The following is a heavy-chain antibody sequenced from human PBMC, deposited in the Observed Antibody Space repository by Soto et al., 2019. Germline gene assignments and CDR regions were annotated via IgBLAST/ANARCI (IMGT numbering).Heavy chain of an antibody. CDR1: GGSISSGDYY. Sequence: SETLSLTXTVSGGSISSGDYYWSWIRQPPGKGLEWIGYIYYSGSTYYNPSLKSRVTISVDTSKNQFSLKLSSVAAADTAVYYCARDSTYYDFWSGSLLTYYYYGMDVWGQGTTVTVS. CDR2: IYYSGST. D-gene: IGHD3-3*01. J-gene: IGHJ6*02. V-gene: IGHV4-30-4*01. CDR3: ARDSTYYDFWSGSLLTYYYYGMDV.